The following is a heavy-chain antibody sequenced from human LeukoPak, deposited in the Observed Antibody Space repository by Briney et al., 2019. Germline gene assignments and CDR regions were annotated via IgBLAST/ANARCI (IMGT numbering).Heavy chain of an antibody. CDR1: GFTVSSNY. Sequence: GGSLRLSCAASGFTVSSNYMSWVRQAPGKGLEWVSVIYSGGSTYYADSVKGRFTISRDNSKNTLYLQMNSLRAEDTAVYYCAREGDNWNELGYWGQGTLVTVSS. CDR2: IYSGGST. D-gene: IGHD1-20*01. CDR3: AREGDNWNELGY. V-gene: IGHV3-66*01. J-gene: IGHJ4*02.